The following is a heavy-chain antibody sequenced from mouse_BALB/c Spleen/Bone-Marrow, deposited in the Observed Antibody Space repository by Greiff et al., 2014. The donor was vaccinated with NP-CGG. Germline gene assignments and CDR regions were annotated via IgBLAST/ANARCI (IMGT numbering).Heavy chain of an antibody. CDR2: IDPENGNT. V-gene: IGHV14-1*02. D-gene: IGHD1-1*01. J-gene: IGHJ2*01. CDR1: GFNIKDYY. CDR3: ASYYGSSYDYFDY. Sequence: DVQLVESGAELVRPGALVKLSCKASGFNIKDYYMHWVKQRPEQGLEWIGWIDPENGNTIYDPKFQGKASITADTSSNTAYLQLSSLTSEDTAVYYCASYYGSSYDYFDYWGQGTTLTVSS.